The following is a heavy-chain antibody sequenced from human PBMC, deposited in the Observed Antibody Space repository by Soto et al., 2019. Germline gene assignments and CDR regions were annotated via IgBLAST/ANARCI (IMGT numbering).Heavy chain of an antibody. J-gene: IGHJ4*02. V-gene: IGHV3-23*01. CDR2: ISAGGGST. CDR3: AKDRRITLVRGLFDY. D-gene: IGHD3-10*01. CDR1: RFTFSNYP. Sequence: GGSLRLSCAASRFTFSNYPMSWVRQAPGKGLEWVSSISAGGGSTYYADSVKGRFTISRDNSKNTLYLQINSLRAEDMAVYYCAKDRRITLVRGLFDYWGQGILVTVSS.